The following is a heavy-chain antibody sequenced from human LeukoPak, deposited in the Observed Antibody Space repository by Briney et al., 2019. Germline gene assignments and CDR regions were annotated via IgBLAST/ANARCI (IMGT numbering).Heavy chain of an antibody. J-gene: IGHJ4*02. CDR3: ARGVAGSSGYRDPFED. CDR1: GYTFTSYD. D-gene: IGHD3-22*01. CDR2: MNPNSGNT. Sequence: ASVKVSCKASGYTFTSYDINWVRQATGQGLEWMGWMNPNSGNTGYAQKYQGRVTMTRSTSLSTAYMELSSLRSEDTAVYYCARGVAGSSGYRDPFEDWGQGTLVTVSS. V-gene: IGHV1-8*01.